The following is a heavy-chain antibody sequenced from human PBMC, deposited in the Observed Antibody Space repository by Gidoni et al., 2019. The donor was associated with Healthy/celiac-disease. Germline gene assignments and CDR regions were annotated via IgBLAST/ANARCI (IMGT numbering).Heavy chain of an antibody. CDR3: ARVYGSGSYYHPFFDY. D-gene: IGHD3-10*01. Sequence: QVQLQQWGAGLLKPSETLSLPCAVYGGSFSGSYWSWIRQPPGKGLEWIGEINHSGSTNYNPSLKSRVTISVDTSKNQFSLKLSSVTAAGTAVYYCARVYGSGSYYHPFFDYWGQGTLVTVSS. J-gene: IGHJ4*02. CDR2: INHSGST. V-gene: IGHV4-34*01. CDR1: GGSFSGSY.